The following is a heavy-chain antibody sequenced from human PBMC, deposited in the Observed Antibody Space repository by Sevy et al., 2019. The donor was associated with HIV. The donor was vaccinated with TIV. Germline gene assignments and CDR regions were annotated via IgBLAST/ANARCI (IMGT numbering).Heavy chain of an antibody. V-gene: IGHV4-30-4*01. CDR1: GGSINNPDFN. CDR2: VYYSGNT. D-gene: IGHD3-10*01. Sequence: SETLSLTCSVSGGSINNPDFNWSWVRQPPGRGPEWIGYVYYSGNTYYSPSLKTRASLSIDTSKNQFSLDLHSVTAADTAVYYCTRVRGPFGWSDPWGQGTLVTVSS. J-gene: IGHJ5*02. CDR3: TRVRGPFGWSDP.